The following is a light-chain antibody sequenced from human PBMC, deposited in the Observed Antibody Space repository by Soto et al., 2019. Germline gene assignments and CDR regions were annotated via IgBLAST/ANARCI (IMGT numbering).Light chain of an antibody. CDR2: RAS. CDR3: HQEVTSPLT. Sequence: EIVLTQSPGTLSLSPGERVTLSCRASQSLNSNYLAWYQQKPGQAPRLLIYRASLRATGIPDKFSASGSGTDCTLTISRLEPGDFAVYFCHQEVTSPLTFGQGPTLEIK. V-gene: IGKV3-20*01. CDR1: QSLNSNY. J-gene: IGKJ2*01.